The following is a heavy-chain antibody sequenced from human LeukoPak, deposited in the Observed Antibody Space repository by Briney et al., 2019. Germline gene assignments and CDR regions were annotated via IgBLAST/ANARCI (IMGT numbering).Heavy chain of an antibody. CDR3: VFNGY. Sequence: GGSLRLSCAASGFTVSSNHMAWVRQAPEKGLEWVSLIYSDGTTYYADSVRGRFTISRDNSKNTLSLQMNSLRAEDTAVYYCVFNGYWGQGTLVSVSS. CDR2: IYSDGTT. D-gene: IGHD2-8*01. J-gene: IGHJ4*02. V-gene: IGHV3-66*01. CDR1: GFTVSSNH.